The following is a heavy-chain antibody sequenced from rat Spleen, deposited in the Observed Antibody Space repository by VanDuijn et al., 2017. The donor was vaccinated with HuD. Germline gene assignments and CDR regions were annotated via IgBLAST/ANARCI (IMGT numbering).Heavy chain of an antibody. CDR3: ARPNYPGFNYFDY. V-gene: IGHV5S10*01. J-gene: IGHJ2*01. CDR2: IIYDGSST. Sequence: EVQLVESGGGLVQPGRSLKLSCSASGFTFSDYNMAWVRQAPKKGLEWVATIIYDGSSTYYRDSVKGRFTISRDNAKSTLYLQVDSLRSEDTATYYCARPNYPGFNYFDYWGQGVMVTVSS. CDR1: GFTFSDYN. D-gene: IGHD1-4*01.